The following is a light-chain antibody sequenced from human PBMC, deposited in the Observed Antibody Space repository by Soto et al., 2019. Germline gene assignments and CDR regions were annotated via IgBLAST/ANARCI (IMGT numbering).Light chain of an antibody. J-gene: IGLJ3*02. CDR1: NSDVGAYNY. V-gene: IGLV2-14*03. CDR3: SSFTTSATLV. Sequence: QSVLTQPASVSGSPGQSITISCAGSNSDVGAYNYVSWYQQHPGKAPKLIIFDVSNRPSGVSDRFSASKSGNTASLTISGLQAEDEADYSCSSFTTSATLVFGGGTKLTVL. CDR2: DVS.